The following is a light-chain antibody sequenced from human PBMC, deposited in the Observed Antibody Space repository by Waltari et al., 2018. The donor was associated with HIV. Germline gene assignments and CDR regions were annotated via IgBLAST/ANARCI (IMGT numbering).Light chain of an antibody. CDR1: QSVLYSSNNKNY. J-gene: IGKJ1*01. CDR3: QQYYSTPWT. Sequence: DIGMTQSPDSLAVSLGERATNNCKSSQSVLYSSNNKNYLAWYQQKPGQPPKLLIYWASTRESGVPDRFSGSGSGTDFTLTISSLQAEDVAVYYCQQYYSTPWTLGQGTKVEIK. CDR2: WAS. V-gene: IGKV4-1*01.